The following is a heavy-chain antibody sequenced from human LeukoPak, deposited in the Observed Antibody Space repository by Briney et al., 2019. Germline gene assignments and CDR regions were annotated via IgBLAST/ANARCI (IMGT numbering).Heavy chain of an antibody. CDR2: IKQDGSEK. V-gene: IGHV3-7*01. J-gene: IGHJ4*02. D-gene: IGHD2-2*01. Sequence: PGRSLRLSCAASGFTLSRYGMHWVRQAPAKGLEWVANIKQDGSEKYYVDSVKGRFTISRDNAKNSLYLQMNSLRAADTAVYYCARDRRYCSSTSCYRNNNFDYWGQGTLVTVSS. CDR1: GFTLSRYG. CDR3: ARDRRYCSSTSCYRNNNFDY.